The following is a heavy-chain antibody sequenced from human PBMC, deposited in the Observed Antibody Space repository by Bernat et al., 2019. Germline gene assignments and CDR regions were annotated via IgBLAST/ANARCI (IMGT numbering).Heavy chain of an antibody. CDR1: RDSVSNKNTG. D-gene: IGHD1-7*01. CDR3: ARVGNFYFDY. V-gene: IGHV6-1*01. Sequence: QVQLQLSGPRLVKPSQTLSLTCAISRDSVSNKNTGWNWIRQSPSRGLEWLGRTYYRSKWYSEYAVSVKSRITINPDTSKNQFSLQLNSVTPEDTAVYYCARVGNFYFDYWGQGSLVTVSS. CDR2: TYYRSKWYS. J-gene: IGHJ4*02.